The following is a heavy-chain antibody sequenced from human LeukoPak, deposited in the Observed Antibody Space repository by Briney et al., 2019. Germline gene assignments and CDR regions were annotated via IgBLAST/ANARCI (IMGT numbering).Heavy chain of an antibody. CDR2: IIPIFGIA. Sequence: SVRVSCKASGGTFSSYAISWVRQAPGQGLEWMGRIIPIFGIANYAQKFQGRVTITADKSTSTAYMELSSLRSEDTAVYYCARVPYSTQLVAWFDPWGQGTLVTVSS. J-gene: IGHJ5*02. D-gene: IGHD6-6*01. CDR3: ARVPYSTQLVAWFDP. CDR1: GGTFSSYA. V-gene: IGHV1-69*04.